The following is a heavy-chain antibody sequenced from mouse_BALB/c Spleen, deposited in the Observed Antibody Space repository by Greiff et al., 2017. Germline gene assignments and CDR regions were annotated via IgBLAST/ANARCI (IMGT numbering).Heavy chain of an antibody. CDR3: ARSGYGYLFYAMDY. CDR2: IWSGGST. V-gene: IGHV2-2*02. CDR1: GFSLTSYG. Sequence: QVQLKQSGPGLVQPSQSLSITCTVSGFSLTSYGVHWVRQSPGKGLEWLGVIWSGGSTDYNAAFISRLSISKDNSKSQVFFKMNSLQANDTAIYYCARSGYGYLFYAMDYWGQGTSVTVSS. D-gene: IGHD1-2*01. J-gene: IGHJ4*01.